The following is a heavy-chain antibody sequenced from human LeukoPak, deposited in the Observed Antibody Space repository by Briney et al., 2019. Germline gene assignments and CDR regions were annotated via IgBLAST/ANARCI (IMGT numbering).Heavy chain of an antibody. CDR2: IWYDGSNK. J-gene: IGHJ3*01. D-gene: IGHD3-10*01. V-gene: IGHV3-33*01. Sequence: GGSLRLSCAASGFTFSSYGMHWVRQAPGKGLEWVAVIWYDGSNKYYADSVKGRFTISRDNSKNTLYLQMNSLRAEDTAVYYCASHRRRSGDWHWGRGTMVTVSS. CDR3: ASHRRRSGDWH. CDR1: GFTFSSYG.